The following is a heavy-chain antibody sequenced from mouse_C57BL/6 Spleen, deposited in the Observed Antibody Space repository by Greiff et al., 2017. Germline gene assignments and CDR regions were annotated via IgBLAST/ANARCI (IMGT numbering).Heavy chain of an antibody. V-gene: IGHV7-3*01. CDR3: ARYYGWYFDV. CDR2: IRNKANGYTT. Sequence: EVQVVESGGGLVQPGGSLSLSCAASGFTFTDYYMSWVRQPPGKALEWLGFIRNKANGYTTEYSASVTGRFTISRDNSQSILYLQMNALRAEDSATYYCARYYGWYFDVWGTGTTVTVSS. CDR1: GFTFTDYY. J-gene: IGHJ1*03. D-gene: IGHD1-1*01.